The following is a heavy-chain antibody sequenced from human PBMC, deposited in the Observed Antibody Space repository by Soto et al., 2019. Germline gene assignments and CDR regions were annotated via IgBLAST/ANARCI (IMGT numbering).Heavy chain of an antibody. J-gene: IGHJ4*02. V-gene: IGHV2-5*02. D-gene: IGHD6-19*01. CDR3: AHLVPGPLSFAY. CDR1: GFSCNTRGVG. Sequence: QITLKESGPSLLKPTQTLALTCTFSGFSCNTRGVGVAWIRQPPGKTLEWLAAIYWDNDRRYRPSLTDRLSITKDMSTKQVVLTMTNVDPVDTGTYYCAHLVPGPLSFAYWGQGALVTVSS. CDR2: IYWDNDR.